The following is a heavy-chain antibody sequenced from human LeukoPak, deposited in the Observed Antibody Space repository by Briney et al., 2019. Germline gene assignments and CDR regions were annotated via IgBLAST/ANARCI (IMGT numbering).Heavy chain of an antibody. J-gene: IGHJ3*02. CDR3: AREHYYDSSGYYYPDAFDI. Sequence: GSSVKVSCKASGGTFSSYAISWVRQAPGQGLEWMGRIIPIFGTANYAQKFQGRVTITADKSTSTAYTELSSLRSEDTAVYYCAREHYYDSSGYYYPDAFDIWGQGTMVTVSS. V-gene: IGHV1-69*06. D-gene: IGHD3-22*01. CDR2: IIPIFGTA. CDR1: GGTFSSYA.